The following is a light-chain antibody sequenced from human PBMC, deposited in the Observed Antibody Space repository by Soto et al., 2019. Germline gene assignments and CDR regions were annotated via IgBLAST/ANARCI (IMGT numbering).Light chain of an antibody. Sequence: QSVLTQPPSVSGAPGQRVTISCTGSSSNIGAGYDVHWYQQLPGTAPKLLIYGNSNRPSGVPDRFSGSKSGTSASLAITGLQAEDEADYYCQSYDSSLSVVFGGRTQLTVL. J-gene: IGLJ2*01. CDR2: GNS. CDR3: QSYDSSLSVV. V-gene: IGLV1-40*01. CDR1: SSNIGAGYD.